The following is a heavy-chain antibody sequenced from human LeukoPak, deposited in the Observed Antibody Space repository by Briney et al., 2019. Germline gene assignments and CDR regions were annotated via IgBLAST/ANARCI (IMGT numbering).Heavy chain of an antibody. CDR3: AREYIVVVVAATTGNENWFDP. D-gene: IGHD2-15*01. Sequence: SVKVSCKASGGTLSSYAISWVRQAPGQGLEWMGRIIPILGIANYAQRFQGRVTITADKSTSTAYMELSSLRSEDTAVYYCAREYIVVVVAATTGNENWFDPWGQGTLVTVSS. J-gene: IGHJ5*02. CDR2: IIPILGIA. CDR1: GGTLSSYA. V-gene: IGHV1-69*10.